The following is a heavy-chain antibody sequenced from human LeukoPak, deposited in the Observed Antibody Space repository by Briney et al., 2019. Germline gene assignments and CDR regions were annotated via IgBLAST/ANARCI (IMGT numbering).Heavy chain of an antibody. CDR2: ISSNGDAT. CDR1: GFTFSNYA. V-gene: IGHV3-64*01. CDR3: AKGPPLGYYYMDV. J-gene: IGHJ6*03. Sequence: GGSLRLSCAASGFTFSNYALHWVRQAPGKGLEYVSAISSNGDATFYANSVKGRFTISRDNSKNTLYLQMNSLRAEDTAVYYCAKGPPLGYYYMDVWGKGTTVTVSS.